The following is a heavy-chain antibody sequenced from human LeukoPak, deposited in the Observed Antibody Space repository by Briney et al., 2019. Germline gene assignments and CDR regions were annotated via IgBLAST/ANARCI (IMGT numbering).Heavy chain of an antibody. CDR2: INPNSGGT. CDR3: ARDQRRSYYDSSGYLPDY. Sequence: ASVKVSCKVSGYTLTELSMHWVRQAPGKGLEWMGWINPNSGGTNYAQKFQGRVTMTRDTSISTAYMELSRLRSDDTAVYYCARDQRRSYYDSSGYLPDYWGQGTLVTVSS. D-gene: IGHD3-22*01. J-gene: IGHJ4*02. CDR1: GYTLTELS. V-gene: IGHV1-2*02.